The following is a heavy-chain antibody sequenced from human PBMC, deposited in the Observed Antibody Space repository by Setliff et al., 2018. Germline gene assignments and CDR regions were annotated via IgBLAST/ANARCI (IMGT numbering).Heavy chain of an antibody. CDR1: GGSFSSYA. CDR3: AGGQPLVRKYYYYMDV. V-gene: IGHV1-69*10. Sequence: ASVKVSCKASGGSFSSYAIIWVRQAPGQGLEWMGGIIPILGIANYAQKFQGRVTMTTDTSTSTAYMELSSLGSEDTAVYYCAGGQPLVRKYYYYMDVWGKGTTVTVSS. CDR2: IIPILGIA. D-gene: IGHD3-10*01. J-gene: IGHJ6*03.